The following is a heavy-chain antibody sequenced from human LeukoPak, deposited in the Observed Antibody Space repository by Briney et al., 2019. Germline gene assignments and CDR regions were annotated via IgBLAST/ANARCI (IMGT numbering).Heavy chain of an antibody. D-gene: IGHD3-3*01. CDR2: IYYSWST. CDR3: ARIYDFWSGYRPTDWFDP. CDR1: GGSISSYY. V-gene: IGHV4-59*01. J-gene: IGHJ5*02. Sequence: PSETLSLTCTVSGGSISSYYWSWIRQPPGKGLEWIGYIYYSWSTNYNPSLKSRVTISVDTSKNQFSLKLSSVTAADTAVYYCARIYDFWSGYRPTDWFDPWGQGTLVTVSS.